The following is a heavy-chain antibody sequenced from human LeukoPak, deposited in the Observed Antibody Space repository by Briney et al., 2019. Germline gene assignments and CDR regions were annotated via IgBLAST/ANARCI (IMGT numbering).Heavy chain of an antibody. CDR2: IYYSGST. Sequence: PSETLSLTCTVSGGSISSYYCSWIRQPPGKGLEWIGYIYYSGSTNYNPSLKSRVTISVDTSKNQFSLKLSSVTAADTAVYYCARGLTMVRGVVTYDYWGQGTLVTVSS. J-gene: IGHJ4*02. CDR3: ARGLTMVRGVVTYDY. V-gene: IGHV4-59*08. CDR1: GGSISSYY. D-gene: IGHD3-10*01.